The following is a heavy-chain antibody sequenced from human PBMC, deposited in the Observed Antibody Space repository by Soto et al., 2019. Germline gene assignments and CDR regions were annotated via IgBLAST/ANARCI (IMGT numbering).Heavy chain of an antibody. J-gene: IGHJ3*02. Sequence: QVQLQQWGAGLLKPSETLSLTCAVFGGSVNSGNYYWSWIRQPPGKGLVWIGEMSHSGGTHFNPSLKSRVTISVDTSKNQFSLKMSSVTAADTALYYCARVERGTATTVVDAFDIWGPGTIVTVSS. V-gene: IGHV4-34*01. CDR3: ARVERGTATTVVDAFDI. CDR1: GGSVNSGNYY. CDR2: MSHSGGT. D-gene: IGHD1-1*01.